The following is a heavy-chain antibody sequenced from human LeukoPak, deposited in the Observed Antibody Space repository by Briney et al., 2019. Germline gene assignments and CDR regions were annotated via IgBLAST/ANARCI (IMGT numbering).Heavy chain of an antibody. CDR3: ARDPGYDYGYDY. J-gene: IGHJ4*02. Sequence: GGSLRLSCAASGFTFSNYWMHWARQAPGKGLEWVSVIYSDGSTYYADSVKGRFTISRDNSKNTVYLQMNSLRAEDTAVYCCARDPGYDYGYDYWGQGTLVTVSS. V-gene: IGHV3-66*01. CDR1: GFTFSNYW. CDR2: IYSDGST. D-gene: IGHD5-18*01.